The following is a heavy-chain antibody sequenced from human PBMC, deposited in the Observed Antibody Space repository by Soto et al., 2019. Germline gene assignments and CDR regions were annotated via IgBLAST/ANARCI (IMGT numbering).Heavy chain of an antibody. J-gene: IGHJ4*02. Sequence: SETLSLTCTVSGGSISSGGYYWSWIRQHPGKGLEWIGYIYYSGSTYYNPSLKSRVTISVDTSKNQFSLKLSSVTAADTAVYYCARVRSGGTEGDYWGQGTLVTVSS. V-gene: IGHV4-31*03. D-gene: IGHD2-15*01. CDR3: ARVRSGGTEGDY. CDR2: IYYSGST. CDR1: GGSISSGGYY.